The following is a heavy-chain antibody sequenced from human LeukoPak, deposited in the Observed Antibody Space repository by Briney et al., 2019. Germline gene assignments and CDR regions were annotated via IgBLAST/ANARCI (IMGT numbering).Heavy chain of an antibody. CDR1: GGTFSSYA. V-gene: IGHV1-69*04. Sequence: GASVKVSCKASGGTFSSYAISWVRQAPGQGLEWMGRIIPILGIANYAQKFQGRVTITADKSTSTAYMELSSLRVEDTAVYYCARSQFGELLNGFDYWGQGTLVTVSS. D-gene: IGHD3-10*01. CDR2: IIPILGIA. CDR3: ARSQFGELLNGFDY. J-gene: IGHJ4*02.